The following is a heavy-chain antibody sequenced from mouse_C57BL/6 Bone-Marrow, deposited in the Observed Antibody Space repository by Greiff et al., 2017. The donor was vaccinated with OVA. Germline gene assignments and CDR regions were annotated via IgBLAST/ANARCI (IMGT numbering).Heavy chain of an antibody. J-gene: IGHJ4*01. Sequence: EVKLVESGGGLVQPKGSLKLSCAASGFSFNTYAMNWVRQAPGKGLEWVARIRSKSNNYATYYADSVKDRFTISRDDSESMLYLQMNNLKTEDTAMYYCVRHGPIYYDYDAYAMDYWGQGTSVTVSS. CDR3: VRHGPIYYDYDAYAMDY. V-gene: IGHV10-1*01. CDR2: IRSKSNNYAT. CDR1: GFSFNTYA. D-gene: IGHD2-4*01.